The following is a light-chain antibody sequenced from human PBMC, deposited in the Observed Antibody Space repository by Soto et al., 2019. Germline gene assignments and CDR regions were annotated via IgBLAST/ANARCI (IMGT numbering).Light chain of an antibody. CDR2: LGS. CDR3: MQALETPYT. J-gene: IGKJ2*01. CDR1: QRLLHSNGNTF. V-gene: IGKV2-28*01. Sequence: EIVMTQSPPSLTVTPGEPASISCRSSQRLLHSNGNTFLDWYLQKPGQSPQLLIYLGSNRASGVPDRVSGIEAGTDFTLKISRVEAEDVGVHYCMQALETPYTFGQGTKLEIK.